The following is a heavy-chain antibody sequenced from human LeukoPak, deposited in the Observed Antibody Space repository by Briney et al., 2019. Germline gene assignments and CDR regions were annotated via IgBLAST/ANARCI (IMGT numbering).Heavy chain of an antibody. CDR3: ARADRLHGGPYLIGP. Sequence: GASVKVSCKTSEYSFTDYYMNWVRQAPGQGLKCMGWINPNSGGTSSAQKFQGRVTMTRDTSITTVYMEVSWLTSDDTAIYYCARADRLHGGPYLIGPWGQGTLVTVSS. CDR2: INPNSGGT. D-gene: IGHD2-21*01. CDR1: EYSFTDYY. J-gene: IGHJ5*02. V-gene: IGHV1-2*02.